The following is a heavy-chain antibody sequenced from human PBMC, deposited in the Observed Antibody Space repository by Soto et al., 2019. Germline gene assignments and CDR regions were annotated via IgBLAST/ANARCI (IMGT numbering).Heavy chain of an antibody. CDR3: AKDQLGGRGADLAFDI. D-gene: IGHD2-21*01. CDR1: GFTFSSYG. J-gene: IGHJ3*02. CDR2: ISYDGSNK. Sequence: QVQLVESGGGVVQPGRSLRLSCAASGFTFSSYGMHWVRQAPGKGLEWVAVISYDGSNKYYADSVKSRFTISRDNSKNTLYLQMNSLRAEDTAVYYCAKDQLGGRGADLAFDIWGQGTMVTVSS. V-gene: IGHV3-30*18.